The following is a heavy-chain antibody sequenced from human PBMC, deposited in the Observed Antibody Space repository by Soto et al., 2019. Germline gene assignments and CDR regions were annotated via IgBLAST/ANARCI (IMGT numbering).Heavy chain of an antibody. Sequence: GGSLRLSCAASGFTFSSYAMHWVRQAPGKGLEWVAVISYDGSNKYYADSVKGRFTISRDNSKNTLYLQMNSLRAEDTAVYYCARDIQVDSSPPAGAFDIWGQGTMVTVSS. CDR1: GFTFSSYA. V-gene: IGHV3-30-3*01. CDR3: ARDIQVDSSPPAGAFDI. D-gene: IGHD3-22*01. J-gene: IGHJ3*02. CDR2: ISYDGSNK.